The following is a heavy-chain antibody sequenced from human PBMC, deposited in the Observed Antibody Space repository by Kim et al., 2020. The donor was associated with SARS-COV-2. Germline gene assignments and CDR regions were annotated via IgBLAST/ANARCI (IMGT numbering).Heavy chain of an antibody. CDR3: AREGSYGGGWFDP. J-gene: IGHJ5*02. Sequence: GGSLRLSCAASGFTFSSYSMNWVRQAPGKGLEWVSSISSSSSYIYYADSVKGRFTISRDNAKNSLYLQMNSLRAEDTAVYYCAREGSYGGGWFDPWGQGTLVTVSS. D-gene: IGHD3-10*01. V-gene: IGHV3-21*04. CDR2: ISSSSSYI. CDR1: GFTFSSYS.